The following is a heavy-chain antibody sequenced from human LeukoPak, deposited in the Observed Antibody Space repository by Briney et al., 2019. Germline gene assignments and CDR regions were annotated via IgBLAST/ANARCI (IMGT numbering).Heavy chain of an antibody. CDR3: ARREEDKYNWFDP. V-gene: IGHV4-34*01. J-gene: IGHJ5*02. CDR1: GGSFSGYY. Sequence: PSETLSLTCAVYGGSFSGYYWSWIRQPPGKGLEWIGEINHSGSTNYNPSLKSRVTISVDTSKNQFSLKLSSVTAADTAVYYCARREEDKYNWFDPWGQGTLVTVSS. CDR2: INHSGST.